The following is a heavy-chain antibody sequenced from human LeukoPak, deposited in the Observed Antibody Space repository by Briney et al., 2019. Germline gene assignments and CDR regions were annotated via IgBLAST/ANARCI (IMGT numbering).Heavy chain of an antibody. V-gene: IGHV1-18*01. CDR3: ARDGYFDL. Sequence: ASVKVSSKASVYTFTTHGIAWVRQAPGQGLEWMGWISAHNGNTNYAQSLQGRVTMTTDTSTNTAYMELRSLRSDDTAVYYCARDGYFDLWGRGTLVTVSS. CDR1: VYTFTTHG. J-gene: IGHJ2*01. CDR2: ISAHNGNT.